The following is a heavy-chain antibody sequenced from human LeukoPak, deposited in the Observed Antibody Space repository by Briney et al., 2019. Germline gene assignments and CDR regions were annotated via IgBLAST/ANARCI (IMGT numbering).Heavy chain of an antibody. CDR3: ARCGRGRPWDAFDI. CDR1: GYTFTNYA. J-gene: IGHJ3*02. Sequence: ASVKVSCKASGYTFTNYAMNWVRQAPGQGLEWMGWINPNSGGTNYAQKFQGRVTMTRDTSISTAYMELSRLRSDDTAVYYCARCGRGRPWDAFDIWGQGTMVTVSS. V-gene: IGHV1-2*02. D-gene: IGHD6-25*01. CDR2: INPNSGGT.